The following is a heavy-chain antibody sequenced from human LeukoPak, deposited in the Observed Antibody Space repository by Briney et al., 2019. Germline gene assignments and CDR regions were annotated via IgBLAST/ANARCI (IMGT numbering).Heavy chain of an antibody. V-gene: IGHV5-51*01. CDR3: ARHGSNWNYGIIDY. Sequence: GESLQISCKGSGYSFTSYWIGWVRPMPGKGLEWMGIIYPGDSDTRYSPSFQGQVTISADKSISTAYLQWSSLKASDTAMYYCARHGSNWNYGIIDYWGQGTLVAVSS. CDR2: IYPGDSDT. D-gene: IGHD1-7*01. J-gene: IGHJ4*02. CDR1: GYSFTSYW.